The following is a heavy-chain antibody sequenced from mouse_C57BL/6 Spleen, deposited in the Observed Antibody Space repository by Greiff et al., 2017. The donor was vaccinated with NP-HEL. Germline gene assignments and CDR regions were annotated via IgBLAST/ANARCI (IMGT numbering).Heavy chain of an antibody. V-gene: IGHV1-82*01. D-gene: IGHD2-5*01. CDR3: ARTYDSNYYAMDY. J-gene: IGHJ4*01. Sequence: QVQLKQSGPELVKPGASVKISCKASGYAFSSSWMNWVKQRPGKGLEWIGRIYPGDGDTNYNGKFKGKATLTADKSSSTAYMQLSSLTSEDSAVYFCARTYDSNYYAMDYWGQGTSVTVSS. CDR1: GYAFSSSW. CDR2: IYPGDGDT.